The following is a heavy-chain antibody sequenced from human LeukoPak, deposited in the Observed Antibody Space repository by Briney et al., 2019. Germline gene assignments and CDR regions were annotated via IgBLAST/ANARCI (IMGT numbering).Heavy chain of an antibody. CDR3: ARDLRQFQH. CDR1: GFIFSIYW. V-gene: IGHV3-7*01. Sequence: GVPERLLCAAWGFIFSIYWMRWVRQAPGKGVEWVANIKQDGSDKSYVDSVKGRFTISRDNAKKSLDLQMSRLRAEDTAVYYCARDLRQFQHWGQGTLVTVSS. J-gene: IGHJ1*01. CDR2: IKQDGSDK.